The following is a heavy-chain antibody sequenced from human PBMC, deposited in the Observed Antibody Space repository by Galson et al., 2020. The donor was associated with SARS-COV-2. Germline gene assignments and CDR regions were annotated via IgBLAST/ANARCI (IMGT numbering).Heavy chain of an antibody. CDR1: GFTFSDYY. Sequence: GESLKISCAASGFTFSDYYMSWIRQAPGKGLEWVSYISSSSSYTNYADSVKGRFTISRDNAKNSLYLQMNSLRVDDTAVYYCARRGGPAAGKDNWFDPWGQGTLVTVSS. J-gene: IGHJ5*02. CDR2: ISSSSSYT. CDR3: ARRGGPAAGKDNWFDP. V-gene: IGHV3-11*06. D-gene: IGHD6-13*01.